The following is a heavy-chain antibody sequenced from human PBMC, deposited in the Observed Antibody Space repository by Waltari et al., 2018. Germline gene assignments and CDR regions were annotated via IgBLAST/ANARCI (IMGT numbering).Heavy chain of an antibody. J-gene: IGHJ3*02. CDR3: ARDDSSSGSYDAFDI. V-gene: IGHV3-7*01. Sequence: EVQLVESGGGLVQPGGSLRLSCAASGFSFSHYWMSWVRQAPGKGLGVVADSKGDGSRKYYRDSVRGRFSISRDNTKNSVDLQMNSLRAEDTAVYYCARDDSSSGSYDAFDIWGQETMVAVSS. CDR1: GFSFSHYW. D-gene: IGHD3-22*01. CDR2: SKGDGSRK.